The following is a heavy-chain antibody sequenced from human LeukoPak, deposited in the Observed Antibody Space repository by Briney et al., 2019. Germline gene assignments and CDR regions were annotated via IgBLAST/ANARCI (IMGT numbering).Heavy chain of an antibody. V-gene: IGHV1-24*01. CDR1: GYTLTELS. D-gene: IGHD6-13*01. J-gene: IGHJ1*01. CDR3: ATVAWAPIAAAGTIAEYFQH. Sequence: ASVKVSCKVSGYTLTELSMHWVRQAPGKGLEWMGGFDPEDGETIYAQKFQGRVTMTEDTFTDTAYMELSSLRSEDTAVYYCATVAWAPIAAAGTIAEYFQHWGQGTLVTVSS. CDR2: FDPEDGET.